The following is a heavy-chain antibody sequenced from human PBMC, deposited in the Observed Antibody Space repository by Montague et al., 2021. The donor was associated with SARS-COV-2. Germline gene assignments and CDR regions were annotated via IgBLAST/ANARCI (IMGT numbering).Heavy chain of an antibody. J-gene: IGHJ6*03. CDR2: INQSGNT. Sequence: SETLSLTCAVSGGSFSCYYWTWIRQPPGKGLEWIVEINQSGNTNYNPSLQSRVSISVDTSRNQFSLKVSSVTAADTAIYYCARLGGGVVPSPILGLGPYYSYYYMDVWGKGTTVTVSS. CDR1: GGSFSCYY. D-gene: IGHD2-2*02. V-gene: IGHV4-34*01. CDR3: ARLGGGVVPSPILGLGPYYSYYYMDV.